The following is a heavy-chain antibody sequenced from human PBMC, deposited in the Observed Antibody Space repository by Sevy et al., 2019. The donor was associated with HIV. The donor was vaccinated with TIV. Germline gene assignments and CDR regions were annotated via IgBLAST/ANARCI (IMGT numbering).Heavy chain of an antibody. J-gene: IGHJ4*02. CDR3: ATDHPPEQLVSDY. D-gene: IGHD6-6*01. Sequence: GGSLRLSCAVSGFTFSSAWMSWFRQTPGKRLEWVGRIESKIDGGTIYAAAPVKGRFSISRDDSKNTLFLQMNSLKTEDTAVYYCATDHPPEQLVSDYWGQGTLVTVSS. CDR1: GFTFSSAW. CDR2: IESKIDGGTI. V-gene: IGHV3-15*04.